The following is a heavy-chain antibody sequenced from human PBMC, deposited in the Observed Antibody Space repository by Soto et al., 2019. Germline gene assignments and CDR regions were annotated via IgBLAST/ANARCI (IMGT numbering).Heavy chain of an antibody. V-gene: IGHV1-2*02. CDR3: ARDARGTRGFDEMDI. CDR1: GYIFIDYY. Sequence: ASVKVSCKASGYIFIDYYIHWVRQAPGQGLEWMGWINPNSGGTNYAQNFQGRVTMTRDTSFNLVYMEMSGLMSDDTAVYYCARDARGTRGFDEMDIWGQGTTVTVSS. D-gene: IGHD3-9*01. J-gene: IGHJ6*02. CDR2: INPNSGGT.